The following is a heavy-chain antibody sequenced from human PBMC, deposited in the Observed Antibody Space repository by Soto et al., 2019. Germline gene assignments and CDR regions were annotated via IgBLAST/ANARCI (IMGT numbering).Heavy chain of an antibody. CDR1: GGSISSSSYY. V-gene: IGHV4-39*01. D-gene: IGHD2-15*01. CDR3: ARQPVVVVAATPID. J-gene: IGHJ4*02. Sequence: PSETLSLTCTVSGGSISSSSYYWGWIRQPPGKGLEWIGSIYYSGGTYYDPSLKSRVTISVDTSKNQFSLKLSSVTAADTAVYYCARQPVVVVAATPIDWGQGTLVTSPQ. CDR2: IYYSGGT.